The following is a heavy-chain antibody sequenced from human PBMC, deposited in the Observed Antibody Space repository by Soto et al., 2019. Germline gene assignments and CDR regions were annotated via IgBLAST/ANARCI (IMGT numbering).Heavy chain of an antibody. J-gene: IGHJ4*02. CDR3: AKDRVLVPTVTTGFFDY. CDR2: ISGSGGST. Sequence: EVQLLESGGGLVQPGGSLRLSCAASGFTFSSYAMSWVHQAPGKGLEWVSAISGSGGSTYYADSVKGRFTISRDNSKNTLYLQMNSLRAEDTAVYYCAKDRVLVPTVTTGFFDYWGQGTLVTVSS. CDR1: GFTFSSYA. V-gene: IGHV3-23*01. D-gene: IGHD4-17*01.